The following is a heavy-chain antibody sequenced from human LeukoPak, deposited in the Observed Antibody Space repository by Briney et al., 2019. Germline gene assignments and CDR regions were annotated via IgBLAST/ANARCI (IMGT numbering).Heavy chain of an antibody. CDR3: ATTRDYYGNSGYTLLQD. Sequence: SVKVSCKASGSTFSTYAINWVRQAPGQGLEWMGGIIPILGTSNYAQRFQGRVTIIADESSGTAYMTLSSLRSEDTAIHYCATTRDYYGNSGYTLLQDWGQGTLVTVSS. CDR2: IIPILGTS. CDR1: GSTFSTYA. V-gene: IGHV1-69*13. J-gene: IGHJ1*01. D-gene: IGHD3-22*01.